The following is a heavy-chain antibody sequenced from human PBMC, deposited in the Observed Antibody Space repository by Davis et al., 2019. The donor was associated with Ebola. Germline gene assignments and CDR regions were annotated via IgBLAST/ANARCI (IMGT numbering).Heavy chain of an antibody. CDR1: GLTFSSYS. CDR2: ISSSSSTI. D-gene: IGHD4-17*01. CDR3: ASADGDSLDY. Sequence: GESLKISCAASGLTFSSYSMNWVRQAPGKGLEWVSYISSSSSTIYYADSVKGRFTISRDNAKNSLYLQMNSLRAEDTAVYYCASADGDSLDYWGQGTLVTVSS. J-gene: IGHJ4*02. V-gene: IGHV3-48*01.